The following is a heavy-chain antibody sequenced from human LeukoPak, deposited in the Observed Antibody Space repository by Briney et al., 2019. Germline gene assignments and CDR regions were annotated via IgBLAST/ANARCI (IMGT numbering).Heavy chain of an antibody. J-gene: IGHJ6*02. Sequence: TSETLSLTCTVSGGSISSYYWSWIRQPPGKGLEWIGYIYYSGSTNYNPSLKSRVTISVDTSKNQFSLKLSSVTAADTAVYYCAGTECSSTSCTPYYYYGIDVWGQGTTVTVSS. CDR2: IYYSGST. CDR1: GGSISSYY. V-gene: IGHV4-59*01. CDR3: AGTECSSTSCTPYYYYGIDV. D-gene: IGHD2-2*01.